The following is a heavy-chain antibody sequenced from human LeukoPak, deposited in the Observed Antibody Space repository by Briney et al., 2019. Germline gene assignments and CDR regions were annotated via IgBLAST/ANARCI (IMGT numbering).Heavy chain of an antibody. J-gene: IGHJ5*02. V-gene: IGHV4-59*12. D-gene: IGHD2-2*01. CDR1: GGSISSYY. CDR2: IYDTGAT. Sequence: SETLSLTCGVSGGSISSYYWSWIRQPPGKGLEWIGYIYDTGATKYNPSLRSRVAISADTSKNQFSLKLSSVTAADTAVYYCARATEPGSSTWDWFDPWGQGTLVTVSS. CDR3: ARATEPGSSTWDWFDP.